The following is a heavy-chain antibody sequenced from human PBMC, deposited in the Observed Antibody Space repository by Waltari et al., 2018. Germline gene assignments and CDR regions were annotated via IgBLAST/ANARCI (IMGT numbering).Heavy chain of an antibody. Sequence: QVQLQQWGAGLLKPSETLSLTCAVYGGSFSGYYWSWIRQPPGKGLECIGEINHSGSTNDNPALKSRVTISVDTSKNQFSRKLSSVTAADTAVYYCATVSSSGVGWFDPWGQGTLVTVSS. V-gene: IGHV4-34*01. CDR2: INHSGST. D-gene: IGHD6-6*01. CDR1: GGSFSGYY. J-gene: IGHJ5*02. CDR3: ATVSSSGVGWFDP.